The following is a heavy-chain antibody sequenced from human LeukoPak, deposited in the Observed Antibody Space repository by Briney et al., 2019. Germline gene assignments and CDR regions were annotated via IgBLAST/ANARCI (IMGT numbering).Heavy chain of an antibody. Sequence: PGRSLRLSCAASGFTFSSYGMHWVRQAPGKGLEWVAVIWYDGSNKYYADSVKGRFTISRDNSKNTLYLQMNSLRAEDTAVYYCAKVDILGIFDYWGQGTLVTVSS. D-gene: IGHD3-9*01. CDR2: IWYDGSNK. V-gene: IGHV3-33*06. J-gene: IGHJ4*02. CDR3: AKVDILGIFDY. CDR1: GFTFSSYG.